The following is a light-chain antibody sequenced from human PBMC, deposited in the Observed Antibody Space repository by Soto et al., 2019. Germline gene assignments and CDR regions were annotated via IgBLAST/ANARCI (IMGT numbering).Light chain of an antibody. CDR1: SIDVVCYNF. CDR3: GSYTSDSTL. Sequence: QSVLTNPAYVSGSPGQSISISRNGTSIDVVCYNFVSWYQQHPAKAPKLIIYDVSNRPSGVPIRFSASKSGSTASLTISGLQAEDEADYYCGSYTSDSTLFGGGTKVTVL. J-gene: IGLJ2*01. CDR2: DVS. V-gene: IGLV2-14*03.